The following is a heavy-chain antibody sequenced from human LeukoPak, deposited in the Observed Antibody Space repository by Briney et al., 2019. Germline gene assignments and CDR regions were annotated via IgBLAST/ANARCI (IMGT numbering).Heavy chain of an antibody. V-gene: IGHV3-21*01. J-gene: IGHJ5*02. Sequence: PGGSLRLSCAASGFTFSSYSMNWVRQAPGKGLEWVSSISSSSSYIYYADSVKGRFTISRDNAKNSLYLQMNSLRAEDTAVYYCARDGQAAAVAGVNWFDPWGQGTLVTVSS. CDR1: GFTFSSYS. CDR2: ISSSSSYI. D-gene: IGHD6-19*01. CDR3: ARDGQAAAVAGVNWFDP.